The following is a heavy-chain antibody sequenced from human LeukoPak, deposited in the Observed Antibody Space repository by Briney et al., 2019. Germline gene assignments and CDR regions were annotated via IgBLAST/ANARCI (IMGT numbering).Heavy chain of an antibody. J-gene: IGHJ4*02. V-gene: IGHV3-21*05. Sequence: GGSLRLSCAASGFSFSSYGMGWVRQAPGKGLEWVSYISSSSSYTNYADSVKGRFTISRDNAKNSLYLQMNSLRAEDTAVYYCTRDNLGIAVAGNDYWGQGTLVTVSS. CDR3: TRDNLGIAVAGNDY. CDR1: GFSFSSYG. D-gene: IGHD6-19*01. CDR2: ISSSSSYT.